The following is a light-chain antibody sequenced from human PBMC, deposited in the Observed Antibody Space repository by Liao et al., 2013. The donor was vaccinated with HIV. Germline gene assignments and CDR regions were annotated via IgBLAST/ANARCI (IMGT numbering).Light chain of an antibody. CDR3: QVWDSNYDHPYV. CDR2: YDS. J-gene: IGLJ1*01. Sequence: SYVLTQPPSVSVAPGKTARITCGGNNIGSKSVHWYQQKPGQAPVVVIYYDSERPSEIPERFSGSNSGNTATLSISRVEAGDEADYYCQVWDSNYDHPYVFGTGTKVTVL. CDR1: NIGSKS. V-gene: IGLV3-21*01.